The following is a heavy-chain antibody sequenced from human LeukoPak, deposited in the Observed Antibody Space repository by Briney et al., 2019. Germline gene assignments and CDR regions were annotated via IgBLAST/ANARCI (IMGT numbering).Heavy chain of an antibody. CDR2: TYHRSKWYN. D-gene: IGHD5-24*01. CDR3: ARGIGWPYFDY. J-gene: IGHJ4*02. Sequence: SQTLSLTCVISGDSVSRTNIAWNWIRQSPSRGLEWLGRTYHRSKWYNDYAVSVQSRIIINPDTSKNQFSLQLNSVTPEDTAVYYCARGIGWPYFDYWGQGTLVTVSS. CDR1: GDSVSRTNIA. V-gene: IGHV6-1*01.